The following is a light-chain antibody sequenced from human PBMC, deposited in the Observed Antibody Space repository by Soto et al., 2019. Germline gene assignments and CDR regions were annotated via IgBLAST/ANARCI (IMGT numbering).Light chain of an antibody. V-gene: IGKV3-20*01. CDR2: GAS. CDR3: QQYGSSPRT. Sequence: EIVLTQSPGTLSLSPGERATLSCRASQSVTSNYLAWYQQKPGQAPRLLIYGASTRATGIPGRFSGSGSGTDCTLTITRLEPEDFAVYYCQQYGSSPRTFGQGTKLEIK. CDR1: QSVTSNY. J-gene: IGKJ2*01.